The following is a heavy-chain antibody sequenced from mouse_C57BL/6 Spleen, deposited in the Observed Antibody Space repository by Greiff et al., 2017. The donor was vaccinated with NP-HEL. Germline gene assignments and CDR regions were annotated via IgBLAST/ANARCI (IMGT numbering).Heavy chain of an antibody. CDR3: ARHYYYGSNGYFDV. CDR2: ISSGGSYT. J-gene: IGHJ1*03. V-gene: IGHV5-6*01. D-gene: IGHD1-1*01. Sequence: EVQRVESGGDLVKPGGSLKLSCAASGFTFSSYGMSWVRQTPDKRLEWVATISSGGSYTYYPDSVKGRFTISRDNAKNTLYLQMSSLKSEDTAMYYCARHYYYGSNGYFDVWGTGTTVTVSS. CDR1: GFTFSSYG.